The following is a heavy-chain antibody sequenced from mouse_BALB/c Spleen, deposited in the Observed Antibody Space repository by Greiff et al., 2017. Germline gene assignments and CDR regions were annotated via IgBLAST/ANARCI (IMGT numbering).Heavy chain of an antibody. Sequence: EVMLVESGGGLVQPGGSLRLSCATSGFTFTDYYMSWVRQPPGKALEWLGFIRNKANGYTTEYSASVKGRFTISRDNSQSILYLQMNTLRAEDSATYYCARDPYDSLYYFDYWGQGTTLTVSS. J-gene: IGHJ2*01. V-gene: IGHV7-3*02. CDR3: ARDPYDSLYYFDY. CDR2: IRNKANGYTT. CDR1: GFTFTDYY. D-gene: IGHD2-4*01.